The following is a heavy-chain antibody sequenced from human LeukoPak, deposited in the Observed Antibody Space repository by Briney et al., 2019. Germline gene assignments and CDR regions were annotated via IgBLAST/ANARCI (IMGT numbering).Heavy chain of an antibody. CDR1: GFTFSSYE. CDR2: ISSSGSTI. D-gene: IGHD6-19*01. Sequence: GGSLRLSCATSGFTFSSYEMNWVRQAPGKGLEWVSYISSSGSTIYYADSVKGRFTISRDNSKNTLYLQMNSLRAEDTAVYYCAKDTVAVAVRVGAFDIWGQGTMVTVSS. V-gene: IGHV3-48*03. J-gene: IGHJ3*02. CDR3: AKDTVAVAVRVGAFDI.